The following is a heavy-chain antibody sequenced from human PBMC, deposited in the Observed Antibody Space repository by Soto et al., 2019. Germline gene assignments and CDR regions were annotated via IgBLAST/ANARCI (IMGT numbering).Heavy chain of an antibody. Sequence: SHTLSLPCAISGGSVSSNSAAWNWSRQSPSRGLEWLGRTCYRPKWYNDYAVSVKSRITINPDTSKNQFSLQLNSVTPEDTAVYYCARIPWGSGWFDPWGQGTLVTVSS. CDR3: ARIPWGSGWFDP. D-gene: IGHD7-27*01. V-gene: IGHV6-1*01. J-gene: IGHJ5*02. CDR1: GGSVSSNSAA. CDR2: TCYRPKWYN.